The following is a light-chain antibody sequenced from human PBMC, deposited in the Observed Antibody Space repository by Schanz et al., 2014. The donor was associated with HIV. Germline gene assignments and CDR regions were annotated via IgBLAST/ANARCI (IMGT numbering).Light chain of an antibody. J-gene: IGLJ3*02. CDR3: NSYTSSSTGV. CDR2: DVS. Sequence: QSALTQPSSVSGSPGQSITISCTGTSSDVGGYNYVSWYQQHPGIAPKLMIYDVSNRPSGVSNRFSGSKSGNTASLTISGLQAEDEADYYCNSYTSSSTGVFGGGTKVTVL. V-gene: IGLV2-14*03. CDR1: SSDVGGYNY.